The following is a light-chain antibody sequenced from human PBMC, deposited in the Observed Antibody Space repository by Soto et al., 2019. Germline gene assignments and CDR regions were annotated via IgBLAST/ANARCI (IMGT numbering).Light chain of an antibody. CDR3: QQYSSYSLT. Sequence: DIQMTQSPSTLSASVGDRVSITCRASESFSTWLAWYQQKPGKAPKLLIYKASSLESGVQSRFSGSGSGTEFTLTISSLQPDDFETYYCQQYSSYSLTFGGGTKVEIK. CDR1: ESFSTW. J-gene: IGKJ4*01. CDR2: KAS. V-gene: IGKV1-5*03.